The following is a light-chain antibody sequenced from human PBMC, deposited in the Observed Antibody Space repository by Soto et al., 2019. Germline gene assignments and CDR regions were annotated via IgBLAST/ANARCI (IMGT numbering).Light chain of an antibody. J-gene: IGLJ2*01. CDR1: NNGSKS. V-gene: IGLV3-21*02. Sequence: SYELTQPPSVSVAPGQTARITCGGNNNGSKSVHWYQQKPGQAPVLVVYDDRDRPSGIPERFSGSNSGNTATLTISRVEAGDEADYYCQVWDSSSDHMVFGGGTKLTVL. CDR3: QVWDSSSDHMV. CDR2: DDR.